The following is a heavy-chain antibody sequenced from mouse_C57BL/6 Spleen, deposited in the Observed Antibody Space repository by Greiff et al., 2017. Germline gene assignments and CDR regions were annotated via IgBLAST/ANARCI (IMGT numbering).Heavy chain of an antibody. Sequence: QVQLQQPGAELVRPGSSVKLSCKASGYTFTSYWMHWVKQRPIQGLEWIGNIDPSDSETHYNQKFKDKATLTVDKSSSTAYMQLSSLTSEDSAVYYCAAGNYVGYYYAMDYWGQGTSVTVSS. CDR1: GYTFTSYW. D-gene: IGHD2-1*01. CDR2: IDPSDSET. CDR3: AAGNYVGYYYAMDY. J-gene: IGHJ4*01. V-gene: IGHV1-52*01.